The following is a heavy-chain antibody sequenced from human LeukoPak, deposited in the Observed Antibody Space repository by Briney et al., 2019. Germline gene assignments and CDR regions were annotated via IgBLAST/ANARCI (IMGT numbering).Heavy chain of an antibody. CDR1: GFTFSSYA. CDR3: AKDHAYYGSSGYYQDFDY. V-gene: IGHV3-23*01. Sequence: GGSLRLSCAASGFTFSSYAMSWVRQAPGKGLEWVSAISGSGGSTYYADSVKGRFTISRDNSKNTLYLQMNSLRAEDTAVYYCAKDHAYYGSSGYYQDFDYWGQGTLVTVSS. D-gene: IGHD3-22*01. CDR2: ISGSGGST. J-gene: IGHJ4*02.